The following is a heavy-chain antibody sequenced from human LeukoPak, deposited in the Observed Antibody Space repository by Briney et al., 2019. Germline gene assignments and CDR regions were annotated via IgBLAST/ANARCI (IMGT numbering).Heavy chain of an antibody. CDR1: GFTFSSYS. CDR2: ISSSSSYI. D-gene: IGHD4-11*01. CDR3: ARGPAGYSNPNWFDP. V-gene: IGHV3-21*01. J-gene: IGHJ5*02. Sequence: GGSLRFSCAASGFTFSSYSMNWVRQAPGKGLEWVSSISSSSSYIYYADSVKGRFTISRDNAKNSLYLQMNSLRAEDTAVYYCARGPAGYSNPNWFDPWGQGTLVTVSS.